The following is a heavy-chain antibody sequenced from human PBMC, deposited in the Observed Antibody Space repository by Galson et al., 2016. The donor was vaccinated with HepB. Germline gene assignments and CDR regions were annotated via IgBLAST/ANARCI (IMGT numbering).Heavy chain of an antibody. CDR3: ARGRNWSFDI. CDR2: INHKGNI. J-gene: IGHJ3*02. Sequence: SETLSLTCAFKGRSFSAYYWIWIRQSPERGLEWIGEINHKGNINYNPSFKSRFTLSVDTPKQQFSLRVASVTAPDAGVYYCARGRNWSFDIWGQGTAVAVSS. D-gene: IGHD1-1*01. CDR1: GRSFSAYY. V-gene: IGHV4-34*01.